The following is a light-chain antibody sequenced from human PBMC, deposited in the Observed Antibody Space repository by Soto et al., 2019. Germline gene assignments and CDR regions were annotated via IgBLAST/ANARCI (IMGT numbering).Light chain of an antibody. V-gene: IGKV4-1*01. CDR1: QNLLFSSNNKNS. CDR2: WAS. J-gene: IGKJ2*01. CDR3: QQYHTTPNT. Sequence: DVVMTQSPDSLAVSLGERADINCKSSQNLLFSSNNKNSLAWYQQKPGQPPKLLIYWASTRESGAPDRFSGSGSGTDFTLTISSLQAEDVAVYYCQQYHTTPNTFGQGTKVEIK.